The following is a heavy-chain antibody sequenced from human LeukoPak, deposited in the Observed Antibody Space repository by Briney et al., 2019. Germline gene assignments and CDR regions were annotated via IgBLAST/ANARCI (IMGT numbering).Heavy chain of an antibody. J-gene: IGHJ4*02. D-gene: IGHD6-6*01. CDR3: ARERSSSPHFDY. CDR1: GGSISSHY. CDR2: IYYSGST. V-gene: IGHV4-59*11. Sequence: SETLSLTCTVSGGSISSHYWSWIRQPPGKGLEWIGYIYYSGSTNYNPSLKSRVTISVDTSKNQFSLKLSSVTAADTAVYYCARERSSSPHFDYWGQGTPVTVSS.